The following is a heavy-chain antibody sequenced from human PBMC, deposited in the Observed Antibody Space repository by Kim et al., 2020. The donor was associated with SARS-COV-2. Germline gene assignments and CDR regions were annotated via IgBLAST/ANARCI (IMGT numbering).Heavy chain of an antibody. CDR2: KEDGSEK. V-gene: IGHV3-7*03. CDR3: AREGW. J-gene: IGHJ4*02. Sequence: KEDGSEKYYVDSVKGRFTISRDNAKNSLYLQMNSLRAEDTAVYYCAREGWWGQGTLVTVSA.